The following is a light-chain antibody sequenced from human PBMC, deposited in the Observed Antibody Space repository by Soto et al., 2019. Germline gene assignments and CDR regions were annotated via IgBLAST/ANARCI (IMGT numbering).Light chain of an antibody. CDR2: DAS. Sequence: EIVLTQSPAPLSLSPGERATVSCRASQSVPRHLAWYQQRPGLPPRLLIYDASTRATGVPARFSGSRSGPEFTLTINSLQSEDFAIYYCQPYNNWPLTFGGGTK. CDR1: QSVPRH. J-gene: IGKJ4*01. CDR3: QPYNNWPLT. V-gene: IGKV3-15*01.